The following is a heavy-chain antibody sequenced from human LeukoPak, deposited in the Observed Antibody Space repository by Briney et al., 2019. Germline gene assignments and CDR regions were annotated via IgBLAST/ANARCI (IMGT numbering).Heavy chain of an antibody. V-gene: IGHV3-7*01. CDR1: GFIFSNYW. J-gene: IGHJ6*02. Sequence: GGSLRLSCVASGFIFSNYWMSWVRQAPGKGLEWVATIKADGSEKYYVDSVRGRFTISRDNAQKSLYLQMNSLRAEDAAVYYCVSVTNSDVWGQGTTVIVSS. D-gene: IGHD1-1*01. CDR2: IKADGSEK. CDR3: VSVTNSDV.